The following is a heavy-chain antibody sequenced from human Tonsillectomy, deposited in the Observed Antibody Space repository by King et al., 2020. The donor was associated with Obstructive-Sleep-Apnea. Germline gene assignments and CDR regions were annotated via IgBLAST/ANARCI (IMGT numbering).Heavy chain of an antibody. CDR1: GFSLTTTQMG. V-gene: IGHV2-5*02. CDR3: AHPNSGYFYYFDY. Sequence: ITLKESGPTLVKPTQTLTLTCTFSGFSLTTTQMGVGCIRQPPGKALEWLALIYWDDDKRYNPSLKTKPNITQDTSRNQVVLTMTNIDPVETATYYCAHPNSGYFYYFDYWGPGTLVTVSS. J-gene: IGHJ4*02. CDR2: IYWDDDK. D-gene: IGHD3-22*01.